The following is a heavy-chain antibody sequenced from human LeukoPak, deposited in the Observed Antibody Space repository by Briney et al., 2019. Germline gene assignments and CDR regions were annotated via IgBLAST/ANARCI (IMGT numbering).Heavy chain of an antibody. CDR3: ARGNSPLGGWPDY. V-gene: IGHV4-34*01. D-gene: IGHD6-19*01. CDR2: INHSGST. CDR1: GGSFSGYY. J-gene: IGHJ4*02. Sequence: SETLSLTCAVYGGSFSGYYWSWIRPPPGKGLEWIGEINHSGSTNYNPSLKSRVTISVDTSKNQFSLKLSSVTAADTAVYYCARGNSPLGGWPDYWGQGTLVTVSS.